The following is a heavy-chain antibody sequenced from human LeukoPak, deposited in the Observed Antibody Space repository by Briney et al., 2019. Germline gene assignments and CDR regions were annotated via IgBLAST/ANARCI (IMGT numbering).Heavy chain of an antibody. J-gene: IGHJ4*02. CDR2: ISSSSSYI. CDR1: RFTFSSYS. D-gene: IGHD6-6*01. V-gene: IGHV3-21*01. Sequence: GGSLRLSCAASRFTFSSYSMNWVRQAPGKGLEWVPSISSSSSYIYYADSVKGRFTISRDNAKNSLYLQMNSLRAEDTAVYYCARVRYSSSRQPFDYWGQGTLVTVSS. CDR3: ARVRYSSSRQPFDY.